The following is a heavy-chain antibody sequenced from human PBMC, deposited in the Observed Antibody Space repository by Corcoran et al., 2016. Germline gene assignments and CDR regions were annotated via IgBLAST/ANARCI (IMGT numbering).Heavy chain of an antibody. CDR1: GFTFDDYG. V-gene: IGHV3-20*01. D-gene: IGHD2-21*02. Sequence: EVHLVESGGGVVRPGGSLRLSCAASGFTFDDYGMSWVRQAPGKGLEWVSGMNWNGGSTGYADSAKGRFTISRDNAKNSLYLQMNSLRAEDTAWYHCARVRRCGDWEDAFDIWGQGTMVTVSS. CDR2: MNWNGGST. J-gene: IGHJ3*02. CDR3: ARVRRCGDWEDAFDI.